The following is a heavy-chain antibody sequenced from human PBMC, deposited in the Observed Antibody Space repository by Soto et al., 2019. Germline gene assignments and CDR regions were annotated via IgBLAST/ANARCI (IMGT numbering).Heavy chain of an antibody. J-gene: IGHJ4*02. Sequence: PGGSLRLSCAASRFTFTTYAMNWVRQAPGKGLEWVALMSSDGTNEHYADSVRGRFTVSRDNSRNTLFLQMNNLRTDDTAVYYCARCGYISRWYSYFDFWGLGTLVTVSS. CDR1: RFTFTTYA. D-gene: IGHD6-19*01. CDR2: MSSDGTNE. V-gene: IGHV3-30-3*01. CDR3: ARCGYISRWYSYFDF.